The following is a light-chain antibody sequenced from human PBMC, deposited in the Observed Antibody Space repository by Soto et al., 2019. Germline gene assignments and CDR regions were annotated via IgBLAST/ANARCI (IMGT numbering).Light chain of an antibody. Sequence: DLQMTQSPSSLSASVGDRVTITCRASQGISTYLIWYQQKPGKAPNLLIYDASSLQSGVPSRFSGSGSGTDFTLTISSLQPEDFATYYCQQSYSTPPGTFGQGTKLEIK. CDR1: QGISTY. V-gene: IGKV1-39*01. CDR3: QQSYSTPPGT. CDR2: DAS. J-gene: IGKJ2*01.